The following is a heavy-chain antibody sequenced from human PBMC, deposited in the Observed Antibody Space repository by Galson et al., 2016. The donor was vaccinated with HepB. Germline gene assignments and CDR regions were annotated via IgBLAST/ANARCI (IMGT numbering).Heavy chain of an antibody. J-gene: IGHJ4*02. D-gene: IGHD4-17*01. CDR3: AREEATVTTATDH. CDR1: GFPLSSYW. CDR2: TNEDGSRT. Sequence: SLRLSCAASGFPLSSYWMQWVRQTPGKGLVWVSRTNEDGSRTGYADSVKGRFTVSRDNAKNPVYLQMNSLRAEDTGVYYCAREEATVTTATDHWGQGTLVTVSS. V-gene: IGHV3-74*01.